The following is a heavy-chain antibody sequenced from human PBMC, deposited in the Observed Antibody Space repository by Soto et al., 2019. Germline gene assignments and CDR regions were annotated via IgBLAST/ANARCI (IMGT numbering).Heavy chain of an antibody. V-gene: IGHV1-2*02. CDR3: ARANSGDDDEFDY. CDR1: GYSFTGYF. J-gene: IGHJ4*02. Sequence: QVQLVQSGAEVKKPGASVKVSCRASGYSFTGYFIHWVRQAPGQGLEWMGWINPKSGDKNYAQRFQGMVSLTRDTSVTTAYMEVYSLRSDDAAVYYCARANSGDDDEFDYWGQGTLVTVSS. CDR2: INPKSGDK. D-gene: IGHD5-12*01.